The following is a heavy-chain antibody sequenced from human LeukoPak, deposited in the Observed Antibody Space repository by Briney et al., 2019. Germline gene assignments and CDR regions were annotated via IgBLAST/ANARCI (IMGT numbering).Heavy chain of an antibody. J-gene: IGHJ4*02. CDR3: AKIMALYCSGGSCNEIDY. Sequence: PGGSLRLSCAASGFTFSNYAMSWVRQAPGKGLEWVSGISGSGGTTYYADSVKGRFTISRDNSKNTLDLQMNSLRAEDTAVYFCAKIMALYCSGGSCNEIDYWGQGTLVTVSS. CDR2: ISGSGGTT. V-gene: IGHV3-23*01. CDR1: GFTFSNYA. D-gene: IGHD2-15*01.